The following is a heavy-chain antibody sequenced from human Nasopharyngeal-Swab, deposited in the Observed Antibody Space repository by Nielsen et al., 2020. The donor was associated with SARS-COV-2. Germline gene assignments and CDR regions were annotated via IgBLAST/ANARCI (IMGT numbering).Heavy chain of an antibody. CDR3: ARVTGSSGWHRFDY. J-gene: IGHJ4*02. D-gene: IGHD6-19*01. V-gene: IGHV3-11*06. Sequence: LKISCEASGFTFSDYYMIWIRQAPGEGLEWISYISSSATYIRYADSVRGRFTISRDSAKNSLDLQMNRLRADDTAKYYCARVTGSSGWHRFDYWGPGSLVTVSS. CDR2: ISSSATYI. CDR1: GFTFSDYY.